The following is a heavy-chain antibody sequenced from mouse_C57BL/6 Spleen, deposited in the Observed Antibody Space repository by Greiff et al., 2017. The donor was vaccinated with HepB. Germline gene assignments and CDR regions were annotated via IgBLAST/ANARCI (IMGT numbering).Heavy chain of an antibody. Sequence: QVQLQQSGAELAKPGASVKLSCKASGYTFTSYWMHWVKQRPGQGLEWIGYINPSSGYTKYNQKFKDKATLTADKSSSTAYMQMSSLTYEDSAVYYCAGSASGVRSSFAYWGQGPLFTVSA. CDR1: GYTFTSYW. V-gene: IGHV1-7*01. D-gene: IGHD6-1*01. CDR3: AGSASGVRSSFAY. CDR2: INPSSGYT. J-gene: IGHJ3*01.